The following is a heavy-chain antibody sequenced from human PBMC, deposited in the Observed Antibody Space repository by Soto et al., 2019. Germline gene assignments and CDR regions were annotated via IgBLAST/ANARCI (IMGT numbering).Heavy chain of an antibody. D-gene: IGHD3-22*01. CDR2: IYRGGST. CDR1: GGSISSSNW. J-gene: IGHJ4*02. CDR3: AGLYYYDSSGYYYQIFDY. V-gene: IGHV4-4*02. Sequence: SETLSLTCAVSGGSISSSNWWSWIRQPPGKGLEWIGEIYRGGSTNYNPSLKSRVTISVDKSKNQFSLKLSSVTAADTAVYYCAGLYYYDSSGYYYQIFDYWGQGTLATVSS.